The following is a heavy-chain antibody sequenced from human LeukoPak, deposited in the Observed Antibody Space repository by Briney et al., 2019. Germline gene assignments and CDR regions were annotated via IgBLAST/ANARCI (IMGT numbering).Heavy chain of an antibody. V-gene: IGHV1-46*01. CDR2: INPSGGST. D-gene: IGHD2-2*01. CDR1: GYTFTSYY. Sequence: ASVKVSCKASGYTFTSYYMHWVRQAPGQGLEWMGIINPSGGSTSYAQKFQGRVTMTRDTSTSTVYMELRSLRSDDTAVYYCARVNGYCSSTSCHDYWGQGTLVTVSS. CDR3: ARVNGYCSSTSCHDY. J-gene: IGHJ4*02.